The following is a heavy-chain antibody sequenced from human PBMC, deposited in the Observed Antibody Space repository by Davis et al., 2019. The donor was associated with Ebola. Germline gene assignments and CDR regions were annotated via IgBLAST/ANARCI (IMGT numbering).Heavy chain of an antibody. CDR1: GGSFSGYY. CDR3: ARGRVVVPAAIRSINYYYYMDV. D-gene: IGHD2-2*02. V-gene: IGHV4-34*01. J-gene: IGHJ6*03. Sequence: SETLSLTCAVYGGSFSGYYWSWIRQPPGKGLEWIGKINHSGSTNYNPSLKLRVTLSVDTSKNQFSLKLSSVTAADTAVYYCARGRVVVPAAIRSINYYYYMDVWGKGTTVTVSS. CDR2: INHSGST.